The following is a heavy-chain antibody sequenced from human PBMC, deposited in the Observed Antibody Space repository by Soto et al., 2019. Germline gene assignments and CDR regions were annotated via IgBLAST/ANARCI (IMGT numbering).Heavy chain of an antibody. Sequence: PGGSLRLSCAASGFTFSSYAMSWVRQAPGKGLVWVSGISSDGSSTNYADSVKGRFTISRDNAKNTLYLQMNSLRAEDTAVYYCAREDWNYGFDYWGQGTLVTVSS. V-gene: IGHV3-74*01. J-gene: IGHJ4*02. D-gene: IGHD1-7*01. CDR2: ISSDGSST. CDR1: GFTFSSYA. CDR3: AREDWNYGFDY.